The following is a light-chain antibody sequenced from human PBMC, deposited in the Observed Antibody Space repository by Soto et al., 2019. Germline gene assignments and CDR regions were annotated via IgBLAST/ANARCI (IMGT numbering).Light chain of an antibody. CDR2: GAS. J-gene: IGKJ1*01. V-gene: IGKV3-15*01. CDR3: QQYNNWPRT. CDR1: QSVSTK. Sequence: EIVMTQSPATQSVSPGERATLSCRASQSVSTKLAWYLQKPGQAPRLLIYGASIRATGIPARFSGSGSGTEFTLTISSLQSEDFAAYYCQQYNNWPRTFGQGTKVEIK.